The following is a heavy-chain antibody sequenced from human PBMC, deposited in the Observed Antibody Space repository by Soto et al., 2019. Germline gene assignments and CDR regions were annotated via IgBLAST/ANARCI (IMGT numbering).Heavy chain of an antibody. CDR2: INAGNDNT. CDR1: GYTFTSYA. V-gene: IGHV1-3*01. D-gene: IGHD6-19*01. J-gene: IGHJ4*02. CDR3: ARHSSGWCLDY. Sequence: GASVKVSCKASGYTFTSYAMHWVRQAPGQRLEWMGWINAGNDNTKYSQKFQGRATITRDTSASTAYMELSSLRSEDTAVYYCARHSSGWCLDYWGQGTLVTVSS.